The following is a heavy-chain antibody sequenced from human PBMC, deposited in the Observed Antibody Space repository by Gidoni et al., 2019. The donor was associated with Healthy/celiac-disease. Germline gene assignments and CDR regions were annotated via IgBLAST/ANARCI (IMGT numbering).Heavy chain of an antibody. CDR1: GFTLSSYA. CDR3: AKGGVEVAGGEVGIVVVIPWDY. J-gene: IGHJ4*02. CDR2: ISGSGGST. V-gene: IGHV3-23*01. Sequence: EVQLLESGGGLVQPGGSLRLSCAASGFTLSSYAMSWVRQAPGKGLEWVSAISGSGGSTYYADSVKGRFTISRDNSKNTLYLQMSSLRAEDTAVYYCAKGGVEVAGGEVGIVVVIPWDYWGQGTLVTVSS. D-gene: IGHD3-22*01.